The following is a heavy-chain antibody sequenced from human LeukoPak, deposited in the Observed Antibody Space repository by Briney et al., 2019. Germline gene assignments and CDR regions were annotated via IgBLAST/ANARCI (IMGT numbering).Heavy chain of an antibody. Sequence: PGRSLRLSCAASGFTFSSYGMHWVRQAPGKGLEWVAVIWYDGSNKYYADSVKGRFTISRDNAKNSLYLQMNSLRAEDTAVYYCARDMIAADAFDIWGQGTMVTVSS. D-gene: IGHD6-13*01. J-gene: IGHJ3*02. V-gene: IGHV3-33*01. CDR2: IWYDGSNK. CDR1: GFTFSSYG. CDR3: ARDMIAADAFDI.